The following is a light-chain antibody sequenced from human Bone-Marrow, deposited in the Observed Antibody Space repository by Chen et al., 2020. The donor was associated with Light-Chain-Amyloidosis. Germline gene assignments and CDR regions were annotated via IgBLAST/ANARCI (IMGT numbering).Light chain of an antibody. J-gene: IGLJ3*02. V-gene: IGLV1-44*01. CDR2: SNN. CDR1: SSNIGANT. Sequence: SVLTQPPSASGTPGQRVTISCSGSSSNIGANTVNWYQQFPGTAPKLLIYSNNQRPSGVPDRCSGSKSGTSASLAISGLQSEDETDYSCAAWDDNLNGWVFGGGTKLTVL. CDR3: AAWDDNLNGWV.